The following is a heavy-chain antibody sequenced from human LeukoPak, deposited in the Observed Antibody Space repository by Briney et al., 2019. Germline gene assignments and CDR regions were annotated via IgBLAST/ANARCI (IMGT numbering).Heavy chain of an antibody. CDR3: ARDENGYVWGSFRA. Sequence: SETLSLTCTVSGYSISSGYYWGWIRQPPGKGLEWIGAIHHSGGTYYNSSLKSRVTMSLDTSKNQFSLKLSSVTAADTAVYYCARDENGYVWGSFRAWGQGTLVTVSS. D-gene: IGHD3-16*02. J-gene: IGHJ5*02. CDR1: GYSISSGYY. V-gene: IGHV4-38-2*02. CDR2: IHHSGGT.